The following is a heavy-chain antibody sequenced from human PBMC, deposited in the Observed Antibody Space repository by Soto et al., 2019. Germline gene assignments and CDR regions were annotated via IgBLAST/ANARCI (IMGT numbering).Heavy chain of an antibody. J-gene: IGHJ4*02. CDR1: GGSISSSSYY. V-gene: IGHV4-31*03. Sequence: SETLSLTCTVSGGSISSSSYYWGWIRQAPGKGLEWIGYIYYSGSTYYNPSLKSRVTISVDTSKNQFSLNLSSVTAADTAVYYCARGAYCGGDCYSGDYWGQGALVTVSS. D-gene: IGHD2-21*02. CDR2: IYYSGST. CDR3: ARGAYCGGDCYSGDY.